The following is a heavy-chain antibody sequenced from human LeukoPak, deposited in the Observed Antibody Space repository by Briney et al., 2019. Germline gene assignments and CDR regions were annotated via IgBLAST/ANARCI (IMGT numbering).Heavy chain of an antibody. D-gene: IGHD4-17*01. V-gene: IGHV4-4*07. CDR2: IYTSGTT. Sequence: SETLSLTCTVSGGSMNNYYWSWIRQPAGKGLEWIGRIYTSGTTNYNSSLKSRVTMSIDTSKKQFSLNLTSVTAADTAVYYCARDDYGLNWFDPWGPGILVTVSS. J-gene: IGHJ5*02. CDR1: GGSMNNYY. CDR3: ARDDYGLNWFDP.